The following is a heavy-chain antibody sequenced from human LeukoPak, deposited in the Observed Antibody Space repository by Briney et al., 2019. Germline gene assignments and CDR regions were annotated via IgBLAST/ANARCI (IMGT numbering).Heavy chain of an antibody. J-gene: IGHJ4*02. V-gene: IGHV3-43*02. CDR2: ISGDGGRT. CDR3: AKDESGSIDS. Sequence: GGSLRLSCAASGFIFSDYNMHWVRQVPGKGLEWVSIISGDGGRTSYADSVKGRVTISRDNSKNSLYLQMNSLRTEDTAFYYCAKDESGSIDSWGQGTLVTVSS. D-gene: IGHD7-27*01. CDR1: GFIFSDYN.